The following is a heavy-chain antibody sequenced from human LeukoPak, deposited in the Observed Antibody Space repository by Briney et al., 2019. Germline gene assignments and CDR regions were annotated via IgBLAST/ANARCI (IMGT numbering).Heavy chain of an antibody. CDR3: ARVGLQTRFACNWYFDL. CDR2: INPNSGGT. Sequence: ASVKVSCKASGYTFTGYYMHWVRQAPGQGLEWMGWINPNSGGTNYAQKFQGRVTMTRDTSISTAYMELSRLRSDDTAVYYCARVGLQTRFACNWYFDLWGRGTLVTVSS. V-gene: IGHV1-2*02. D-gene: IGHD3-3*01. CDR1: GYTFTGYY. J-gene: IGHJ2*01.